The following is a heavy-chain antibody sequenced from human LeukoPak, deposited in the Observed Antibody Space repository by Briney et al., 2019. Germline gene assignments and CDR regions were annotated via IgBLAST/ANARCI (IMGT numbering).Heavy chain of an antibody. D-gene: IGHD5-18*01. Sequence: ASVKVSCKASGYTFTSYGISWVRQAPGQGLEWMGWISAYNGNTNYALQLQGRVTMTTDTSTSTAYMELRSLRSDDTAVYYCARVRAVGYSYGPLDYWGQGTLVTVSS. CDR1: GYTFTSYG. CDR2: ISAYNGNT. V-gene: IGHV1-18*01. J-gene: IGHJ4*02. CDR3: ARVRAVGYSYGPLDY.